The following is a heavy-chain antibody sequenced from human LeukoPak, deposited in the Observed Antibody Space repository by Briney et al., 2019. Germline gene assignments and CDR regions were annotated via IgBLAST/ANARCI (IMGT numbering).Heavy chain of an antibody. Sequence: GGSLRLSCAASGFTFSSYAMHWVRQAPGKGLEWVAVISYDGSNKYYADSVKGRFTISRDNSKNTLYLQKNSLRAEDTAVYYCARVLGLYYDFWSGYTIDYWGQGTLVTVSS. V-gene: IGHV3-30*04. J-gene: IGHJ4*02. CDR1: GFTFSSYA. D-gene: IGHD3-3*01. CDR2: ISYDGSNK. CDR3: ARVLGLYYDFWSGYTIDY.